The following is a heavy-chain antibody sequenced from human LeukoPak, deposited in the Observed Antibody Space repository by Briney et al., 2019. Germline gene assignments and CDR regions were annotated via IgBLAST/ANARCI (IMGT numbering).Heavy chain of an antibody. CDR2: IYHSGST. Sequence: SETLSLTCAVSGGSISSSNWWSWVRQPPGKGLEWIGEIYHSGSTNYNPSLKSRVTISVDMSKNQFSLKLSSVTAADTAVYYCATTFLYSSSWSSSWFDPWGQGTLVTVSS. CDR3: ATTFLYSSSWSSSWFDP. J-gene: IGHJ5*02. CDR1: GGSISSSNW. V-gene: IGHV4-4*02. D-gene: IGHD6-13*01.